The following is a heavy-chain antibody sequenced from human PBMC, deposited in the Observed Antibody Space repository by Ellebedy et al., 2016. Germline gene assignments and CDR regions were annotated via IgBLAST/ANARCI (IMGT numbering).Heavy chain of an antibody. CDR1: GGSISSYY. CDR3: ARHTMDWSDFDYCDY. V-gene: IGHV4-59*08. Sequence: SETLSLTCTVSGGSISSYYWSWIRQPPGKGLEWIGYIYYSGSTNYNPSLKSRVTISVDTSKNQFSLKLSSVTAADTAVFYCARHTMDWSDFDYCDYWGQGTLVTVSS. D-gene: IGHD1-1*01. J-gene: IGHJ4*02. CDR2: IYYSGST.